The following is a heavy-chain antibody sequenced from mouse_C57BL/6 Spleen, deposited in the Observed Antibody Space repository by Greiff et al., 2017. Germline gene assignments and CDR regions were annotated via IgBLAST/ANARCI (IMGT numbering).Heavy chain of an antibody. CDR1: GYTFTSYW. D-gene: IGHD1-1*02. V-gene: IGHV1-50*01. J-gene: IGHJ2*01. Sequence: VQLQQPGAELVKPGASVKLSCKASGYTFTSYWMQWVKQRPGQGLEWIGMIDPDDSDTNYNQKFKGKATLTVDKSSSTAYMQLSSLTSEDAAVYYCARADGGSYFDYWGKGTTLTVSS. CDR3: ARADGGSYFDY. CDR2: IDPDDSDT.